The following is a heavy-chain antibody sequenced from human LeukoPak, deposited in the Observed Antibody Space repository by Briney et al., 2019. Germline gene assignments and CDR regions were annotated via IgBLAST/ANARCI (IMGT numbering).Heavy chain of an antibody. V-gene: IGHV3-21*01. CDR1: GFSFGAYS. J-gene: IGHJ4*02. Sequence: PGGSLRLSCAASGFSFGAYSMNWVRQAPGKGLEWVSSISSRSSNIYYADSMKGRFTVSRDNAKNTLYLQMNSLRAEDTAIYYCARALGYWGQGTLVTVSS. CDR3: ARALGY. CDR2: ISSRSSNI.